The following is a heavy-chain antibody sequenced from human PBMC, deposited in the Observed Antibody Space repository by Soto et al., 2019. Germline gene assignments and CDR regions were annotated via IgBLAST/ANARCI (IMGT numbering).Heavy chain of an antibody. J-gene: IGHJ2*01. CDR3: TTVGGDGYDTYGDYGIQGYWYFDL. CDR2: IKSKTDGGTT. D-gene: IGHD4-17*01. Sequence: EVQLVESGGGLVKPGGSLRLSCAASGFTFSNAWMNWVRQAPGKGLEWVGRIKSKTDGGTTDYAAPVKGRFTISRDDSKNTLYLQMNSLKTEDTAVYYCTTVGGDGYDTYGDYGIQGYWYFDLWGRGTLVTVSS. CDR1: GFTFSNAW. V-gene: IGHV3-15*07.